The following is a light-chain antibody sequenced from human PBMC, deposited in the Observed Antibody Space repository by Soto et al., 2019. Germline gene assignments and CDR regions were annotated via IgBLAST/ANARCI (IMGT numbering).Light chain of an antibody. Sequence: IVLTQSPITLSLSPGPRPSLSCSAGQSVSFNYLAWYQQNPGQAPRLLVSDASSRATGIPDRFSGSASGTDFTLTISRLEPEDSAMYYCQQYGTAPITFGQGTRLEIK. V-gene: IGKV3-20*01. J-gene: IGKJ5*01. CDR3: QQYGTAPIT. CDR2: DAS. CDR1: QSVSFNY.